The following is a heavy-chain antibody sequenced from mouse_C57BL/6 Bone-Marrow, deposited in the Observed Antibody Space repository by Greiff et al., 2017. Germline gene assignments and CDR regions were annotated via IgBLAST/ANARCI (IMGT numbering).Heavy chain of an antibody. V-gene: IGHV1-63*01. Sequence: QVQLQQSGAELVRPGTSVKMSCKASGYPFTNYWIGWAKQRPGHGLEWIGDIYPGGGYTNYNEKFKGKATLTADKSSSTAYMQFSSLTSEDSAIYYCARKGRGAMDYWGQGTSVTVSS. CDR1: GYPFTNYW. CDR2: IYPGGGYT. CDR3: ARKGRGAMDY. D-gene: IGHD3-3*01. J-gene: IGHJ4*01.